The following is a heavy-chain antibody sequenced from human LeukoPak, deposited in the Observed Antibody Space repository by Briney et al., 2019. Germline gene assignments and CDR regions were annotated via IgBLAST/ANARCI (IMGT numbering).Heavy chain of an antibody. CDR2: IYYSGST. D-gene: IGHD3-3*01. CDR1: GGSISSGDYY. J-gene: IGHJ4*02. CDR3: ARGRPGGFLEWLFVFDY. Sequence: SQTLSLTCTVSGGSISSGDYYWRWIRQPPGKGLEWIGYIYYSGSTYYNPSLKSRVTISVDTSKNQFSLKLSSVTAADTAVYYCARGRPGGFLEWLFVFDYWGQGTLVTVSS. V-gene: IGHV4-30-4*01.